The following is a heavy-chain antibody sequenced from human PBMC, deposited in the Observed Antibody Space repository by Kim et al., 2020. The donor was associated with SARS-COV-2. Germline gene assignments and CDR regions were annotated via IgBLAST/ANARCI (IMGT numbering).Heavy chain of an antibody. Sequence: SETLSLTCTVSGGSISSSSYYWGWIRQPPGKGLEWIGSIYYSGSTYYNPSLKSRVTISVDTSKNQFSLKLSSVTAADTAVYYCARDPEYYYGMDVWGQGTTVTVSS. V-gene: IGHV4-39*07. CDR2: IYYSGST. CDR3: ARDPEYYYGMDV. J-gene: IGHJ6*02. CDR1: GGSISSSSYY.